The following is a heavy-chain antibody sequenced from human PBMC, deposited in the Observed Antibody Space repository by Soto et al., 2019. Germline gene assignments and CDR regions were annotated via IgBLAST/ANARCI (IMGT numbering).Heavy chain of an antibody. CDR2: INHSGST. D-gene: IGHD6-6*01. Sequence: PSETLSLTCTVSGDSISSSNYYWDWIRQPPEKGLEWIGEINHSGSTNYNPSLKSRVTISVDTSKNQFSLKLSSVTAADTAVYDCANRSPPNWFDPWGQRTLVTASS. CDR1: GDSISSSNYY. J-gene: IGHJ5*02. CDR3: ANRSPPNWFDP. V-gene: IGHV4-39*07.